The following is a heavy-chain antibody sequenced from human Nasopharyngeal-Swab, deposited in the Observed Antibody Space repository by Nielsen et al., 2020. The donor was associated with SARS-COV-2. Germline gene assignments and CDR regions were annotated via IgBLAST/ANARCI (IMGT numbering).Heavy chain of an antibody. D-gene: IGHD2-15*01. Sequence: SVKVSCKASGYAFTGYYMHWVRQAPGQGREWMGGIIPIFGTANYAQKFQGRVTITADESTSTAYMELSSLRSEDTAVYYCARGYCSGGSCYPEAYYYYYMDVWGKGTTVTVSS. CDR2: IIPIFGTA. V-gene: IGHV1-69*13. CDR3: ARGYCSGGSCYPEAYYYYYMDV. CDR1: GYAFTGYY. J-gene: IGHJ6*03.